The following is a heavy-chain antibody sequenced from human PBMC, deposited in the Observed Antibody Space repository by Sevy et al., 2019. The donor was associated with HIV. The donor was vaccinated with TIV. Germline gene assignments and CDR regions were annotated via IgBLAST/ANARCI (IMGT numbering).Heavy chain of an antibody. CDR1: GGSISGYY. CDR2: HYYSGST. CDR3: ARGSPDHYFGVDV. J-gene: IGHJ6*02. Sequence: SETLSLTCTVSGGSISGYYRSWIRQPPGKGLEWIGYHYYSGSTNYNPSLKSRVTISVDTSKNQFSLKLISVTAADTAVYYCARGSPDHYFGVDVWGQGTTVTVSS. V-gene: IGHV4-59*01.